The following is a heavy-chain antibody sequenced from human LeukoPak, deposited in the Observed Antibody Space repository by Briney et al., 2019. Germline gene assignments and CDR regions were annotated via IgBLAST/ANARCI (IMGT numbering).Heavy chain of an antibody. Sequence: PGGPLRLSCAASGFTFSSYAMSWVRQAPGKGLEWVSAISGSGGSTYYADSVKGRFTISRDNSKNTLYLQMNSLRAEDTAVYYCATFDSSGYYPNYYFDYWGQGTLVTVSS. CDR2: ISGSGGST. J-gene: IGHJ4*02. V-gene: IGHV3-23*01. D-gene: IGHD3-22*01. CDR3: ATFDSSGYYPNYYFDY. CDR1: GFTFSSYA.